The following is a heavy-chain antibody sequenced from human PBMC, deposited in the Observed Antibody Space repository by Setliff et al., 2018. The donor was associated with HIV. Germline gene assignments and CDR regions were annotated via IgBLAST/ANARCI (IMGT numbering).Heavy chain of an antibody. D-gene: IGHD2-15*01. CDR3: AKVLGYCSGGSCSAGFDP. V-gene: IGHV3-74*01. J-gene: IGHJ5*02. CDR2: IKSDGSIT. CDR1: GFTFSRHW. Sequence: PGGSLRLSCAASGFTFSRHWMHWVRQAPGKGLVWVSRIKSDGSITNYADSVKGRFTISRDNAKNSLYLQLNSLRVDDTALYYCAKVLGYCSGGSCSAGFDPWGQGTLVTVSS.